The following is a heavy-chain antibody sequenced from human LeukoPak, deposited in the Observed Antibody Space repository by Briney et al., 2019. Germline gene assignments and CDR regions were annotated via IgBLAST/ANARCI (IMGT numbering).Heavy chain of an antibody. CDR3: AKEGYCSGGSCYPSFDY. Sequence: GGSLRLSCAASGFTFSSYAMSWVRQAPGKGLEWVSAISGSGGSTYYADSVKGRFTISRDNSKNTLYLQMNSLRAEDTAVYYCAKEGYCSGGSCYPSFDYWGQGTLVTVSS. V-gene: IGHV3-23*01. D-gene: IGHD2-15*01. CDR1: GFTFSSYA. CDR2: ISGSGGST. J-gene: IGHJ4*02.